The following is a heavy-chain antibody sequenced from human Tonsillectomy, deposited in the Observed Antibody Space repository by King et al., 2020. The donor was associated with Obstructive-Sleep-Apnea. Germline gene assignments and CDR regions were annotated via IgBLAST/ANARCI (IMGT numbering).Heavy chain of an antibody. CDR1: GFNFGDNA. CDR2: IRGKVYSGPT. D-gene: IGHD3-16*01. J-gene: IGHJ4*02. CDR3: ARGGGAPDY. V-gene: IGHV3-49*03. Sequence: VQLVESGGGLVQPGRSLRLSCSATGFNFGDNAMSWFRQAPGKGLEWVGCIRGKVYSGPTEYAASVKGRFTISRDDSKSVAYLQMNSLKTEDTAVYYCARGGGAPDYWGQGTLVSVSS.